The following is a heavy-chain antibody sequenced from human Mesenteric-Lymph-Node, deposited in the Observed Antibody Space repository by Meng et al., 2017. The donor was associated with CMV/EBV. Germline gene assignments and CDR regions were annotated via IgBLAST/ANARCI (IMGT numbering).Heavy chain of an antibody. CDR1: GFTFSTYV. Sequence: GGSLRLSCAASGFTFSTYVMNWVRQAPGKGLEWVSAVSGSGSSAYYADSVKGWFTISRDNSKNTLYLQVNSLRAEDTAVYYCAKDQGYSYGYYFDYWGQGTVVTVSS. D-gene: IGHD5-18*01. CDR3: AKDQGYSYGYYFDY. CDR2: VSGSGSSA. V-gene: IGHV3-23*01. J-gene: IGHJ4*02.